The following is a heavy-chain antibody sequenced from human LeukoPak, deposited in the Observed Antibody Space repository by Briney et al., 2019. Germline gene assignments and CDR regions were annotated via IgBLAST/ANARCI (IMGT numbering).Heavy chain of an antibody. CDR1: GFMFNTYW. CDR2: IKRDGSEK. V-gene: IGHV3-7*01. CDR3: VRGTV. Sequence: TGGSLRLSCAASGFMFNTYWMSWVRQAPGKGLEWVANIKRDGSEKNYVDSVKGRFTISRDNAKNSLYLQMNSLRAEDTALYYCVRGTVWGQGTMVTVSS. J-gene: IGHJ3*01.